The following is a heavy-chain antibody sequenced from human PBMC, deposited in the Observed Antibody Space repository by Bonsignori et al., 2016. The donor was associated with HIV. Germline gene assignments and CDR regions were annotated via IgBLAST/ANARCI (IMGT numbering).Heavy chain of an antibody. CDR1: GFTFSSYW. Sequence: GESLKISCAASGFTFSSYWMSWVRQAPGKGLEWVANIKQDGSEKYYVDSVKGRFTISRDNAKNSLYLQMNSLRAEDTAVYYCASGGYSYGLFDYWGQGTLVTVSS. V-gene: IGHV3-7*03. J-gene: IGHJ4*02. CDR3: ASGGYSYGLFDY. D-gene: IGHD5-18*01. CDR2: IKQDGSEK.